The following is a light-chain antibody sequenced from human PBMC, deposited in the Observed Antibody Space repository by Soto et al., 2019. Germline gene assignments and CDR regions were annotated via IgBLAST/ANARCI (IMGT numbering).Light chain of an antibody. CDR1: SGHSSYI. Sequence: QSVLTQSSSASASLGSSVKLTCTLSSGHSSYIIAWHQQQPGKAPRYLMNLEGSGSFNKGSGVPDRFSGSSSGADRYLTISNLQFEDEADYYCETWDMNTHVVFGGGTKLTVL. V-gene: IGLV4-60*02. CDR2: LEGSGSF. J-gene: IGLJ2*01. CDR3: ETWDMNTHVV.